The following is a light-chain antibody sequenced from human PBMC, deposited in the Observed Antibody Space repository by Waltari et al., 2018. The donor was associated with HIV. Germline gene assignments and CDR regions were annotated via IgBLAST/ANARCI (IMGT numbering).Light chain of an antibody. V-gene: IGLV2-14*01. J-gene: IGLJ1*01. CDR1: SSDVGGYNY. Sequence: QSALTQPASVSGSPGQSITISCPGTSSDVGGYNYVYWYQQNPGKAPKLMIYEVSNRPSGVSNRFSGSKSDNTASLTISGLQAEDEADYYCSSYTSSSTLEVFGTGTKVTVL. CDR2: EVS. CDR3: SSYTSSSTLEV.